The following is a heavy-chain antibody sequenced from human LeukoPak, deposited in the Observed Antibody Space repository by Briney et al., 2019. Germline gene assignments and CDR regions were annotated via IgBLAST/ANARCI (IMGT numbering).Heavy chain of an antibody. J-gene: IGHJ4*02. D-gene: IGHD3-22*01. V-gene: IGHV3-23*01. CDR1: GFTFSSYA. CDR3: AKDDSSGYFRFDY. CDR2: IRGSGSKS. Sequence: GGSLRLSCAASGFTFSSYAMNWVRQAPGKGLEWVSAIRGSGSKSYYADSVKGRFTISRDNSKNTLYLQMNSLTAEDTALYYCAKDDSSGYFRFDYWGQGTLVTVSS.